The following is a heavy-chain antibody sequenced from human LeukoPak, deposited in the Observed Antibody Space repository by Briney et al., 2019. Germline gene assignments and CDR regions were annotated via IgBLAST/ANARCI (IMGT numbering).Heavy chain of an antibody. V-gene: IGHV3-23*01. J-gene: IGHJ4*02. Sequence: PGGSLRLSCTAAGVTFSSHVMSWVRQAPRKGLEWVSTISGGGGSTHYADSVTGRFSISRDNSKSTLYLQMHSLRAEDTAVYYCAKDHGSGWYCFDSWGQGTLVTVSS. CDR3: AKDHGSGWYCFDS. CDR2: ISGGGGST. D-gene: IGHD6-19*01. CDR1: GVTFSSHV.